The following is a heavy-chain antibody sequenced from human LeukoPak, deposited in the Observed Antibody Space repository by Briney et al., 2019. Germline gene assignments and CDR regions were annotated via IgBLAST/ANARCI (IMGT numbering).Heavy chain of an antibody. Sequence: SQTLSLTYAISGDSVSSNSAAWNWIRQSPSRGLEWLGRTYYRSKWYNDFAVSVKSRIAINPDTSKNQFSLQLTSVTPEDTAVYYCARVSSSWSPSLSVTHYFDSWGQGALVTVSS. V-gene: IGHV6-1*01. CDR1: GDSVSSNSAA. J-gene: IGHJ4*02. D-gene: IGHD6-6*01. CDR2: TYYRSKWYN. CDR3: ARVSSSWSPSLSVTHYFDS.